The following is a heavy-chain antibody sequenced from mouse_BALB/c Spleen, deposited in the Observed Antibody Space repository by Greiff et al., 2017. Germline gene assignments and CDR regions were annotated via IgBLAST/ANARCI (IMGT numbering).Heavy chain of an antibody. CDR1: GFTFSSFG. CDR3: AREDGNHFDY. Sequence: DVMLVESGGGLVQPGGSRKLSCAASGFTFSSFGMHWVRQAPEKGLEWVAYISSGSSTIYYADTVKGRFTISRDNPKNTLFLQMTSLRSEDTAMYYCAREDGNHFDYWGQGTTLTVSS. D-gene: IGHD2-1*01. CDR2: ISSGSSTI. J-gene: IGHJ2*01. V-gene: IGHV5-17*02.